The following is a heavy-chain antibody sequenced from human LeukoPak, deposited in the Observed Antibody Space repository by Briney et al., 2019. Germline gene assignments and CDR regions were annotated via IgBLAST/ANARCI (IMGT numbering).Heavy chain of an antibody. V-gene: IGHV1-18*01. J-gene: IGHJ6*02. CDR3: ARGYDIVVVPAAQPTRHYYYYYGMDV. D-gene: IGHD2-2*01. CDR2: FSAYNGNT. Sequence: AASVKVSCKASGYTFTSYVISWVGQSRGQGLEWMGWFSAYNGNTNYAQKLQGRVTMTTDTSTSTAYMELRSLRSDDTAVYYGARGYDIVVVPAAQPTRHYYYYYGMDVWGQGTTVTVSS. CDR1: GYTFTSYV.